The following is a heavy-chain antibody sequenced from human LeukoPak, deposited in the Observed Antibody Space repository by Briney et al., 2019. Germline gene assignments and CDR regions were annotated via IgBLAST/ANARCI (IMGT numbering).Heavy chain of an antibody. Sequence: SETLSLTCTVSGGSISSYYWSWIRQPPGKGLEWIGYIYYSGSTNYNPSLKSRVTISVDTSKNQFSLKLSSVTAADTAVYYCARAVTEFDYWGQGTLVTVSS. CDR1: GGSISSYY. D-gene: IGHD2-8*02. CDR2: IYYSGST. V-gene: IGHV4-59*01. CDR3: ARAVTEFDY. J-gene: IGHJ4*02.